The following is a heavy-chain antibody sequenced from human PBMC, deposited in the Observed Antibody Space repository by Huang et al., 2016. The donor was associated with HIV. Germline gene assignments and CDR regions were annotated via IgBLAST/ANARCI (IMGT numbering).Heavy chain of an antibody. CDR3: ASTASYSGSYRGAFDI. J-gene: IGHJ3*02. CDR1: GYSFSTYW. CDR2: IFPGDPDT. V-gene: IGHV5-51*03. Sequence: EVQLVQSGAEVKKPGESLKISCKGSGYSFSTYWIGWVRQMPGKGLEWMGMIFPGDPDTRYSPSVQGQVTISADKSISTAYLQWSSLKASDTAMYYCASTASYSGSYRGAFDIWGQGTMVTVSS. D-gene: IGHD1-26*01.